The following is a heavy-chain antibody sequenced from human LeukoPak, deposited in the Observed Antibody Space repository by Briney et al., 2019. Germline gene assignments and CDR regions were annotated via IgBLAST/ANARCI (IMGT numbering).Heavy chain of an antibody. Sequence: SETLSLTCTVSGGSINSSSKQWGWVRQPPGKGMEWIGCIFYSGHPYYKPSLKSRVPVSVDTSKKHFSLNLSSVTAADTSVYFCARIPIVIVPAYFDSWGQGTLVTVSS. CDR1: GGSINSSSKQ. J-gene: IGHJ4*02. CDR3: ARIPIVIVPAYFDS. D-gene: IGHD2-2*01. V-gene: IGHV4-39*01. CDR2: IFYSGHP.